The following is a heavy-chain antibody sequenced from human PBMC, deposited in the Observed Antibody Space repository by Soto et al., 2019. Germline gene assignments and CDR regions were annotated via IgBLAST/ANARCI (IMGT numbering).Heavy chain of an antibody. Sequence: PGGSLRLSCAASGFTFSDYAMHWVRQAPGKGLEWVAVVSHDGRNTHYADAVKGRFTISRDSSKNTVSLGMTSLRAEDTAVYYCAKGGRQWLVTSVFNYWGQGALVTVSS. CDR2: VSHDGRNT. CDR1: GFTFSDYA. CDR3: AKGGRQWLVTSVFNY. V-gene: IGHV3-30*18. D-gene: IGHD6-19*01. J-gene: IGHJ4*02.